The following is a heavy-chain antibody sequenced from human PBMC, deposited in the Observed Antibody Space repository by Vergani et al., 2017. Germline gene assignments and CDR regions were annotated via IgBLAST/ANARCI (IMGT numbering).Heavy chain of an antibody. Sequence: EVQLLESGGDLVQPGGSLRLSCAASGFTFNHYAMNWVRQAPGKGLEWVSGISGSGGSTYYAGSVKGRFTISRDSSNNTLYLPMNSLSAGDTAVYYCAKADPRNSGYDYLYYYHAMDVWGQGTTVTVSS. CDR3: AKADPRNSGYDYLYYYHAMDV. CDR1: GFTFNHYA. V-gene: IGHV3-23*01. D-gene: IGHD5-12*01. CDR2: ISGSGGST. J-gene: IGHJ6*02.